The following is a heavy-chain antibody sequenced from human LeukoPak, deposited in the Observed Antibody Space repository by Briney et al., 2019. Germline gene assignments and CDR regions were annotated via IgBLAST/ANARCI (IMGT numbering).Heavy chain of an antibody. D-gene: IGHD3-10*01. J-gene: IGHJ6*03. CDR2: ISGSGGST. CDR1: GFTFSSYA. Sequence: GGSLRLSCAASGFTFSSYAMSWVRQAPGKGLEWVSGISGSGGSTYYAGSVKGRFTISRDNSKNTLYLQMSSLRAEDTAVYYCAKTELAMNYYYYMDVWGRGTTVTVSS. V-gene: IGHV3-23*01. CDR3: AKTELAMNYYYYMDV.